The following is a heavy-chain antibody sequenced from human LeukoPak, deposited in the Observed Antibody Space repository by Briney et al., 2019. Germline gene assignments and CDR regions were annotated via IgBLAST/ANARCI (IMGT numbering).Heavy chain of an antibody. J-gene: IGHJ6*03. CDR3: ARHPGGYDYYYYYMDV. CDR2: INPNSGGT. Sequence: GSSVKVSCKASGGTFSSYAISWVRQAPGHGLEWMGWINPNSGGTNYARKFQGRVTMTRDTSISTAYMELSRLRSDDTAVYYCARHPGGYDYYYYYMDVWGKGTTVTVSS. CDR1: GGTFSSYA. D-gene: IGHD5-12*01. V-gene: IGHV1-2*02.